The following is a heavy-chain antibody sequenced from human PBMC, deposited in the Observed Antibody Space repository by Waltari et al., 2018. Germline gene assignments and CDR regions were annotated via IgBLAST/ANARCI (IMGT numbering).Heavy chain of an antibody. CDR3: ARLVRLDGSSSWYGGWFDP. CDR2: IYYSGST. D-gene: IGHD6-13*01. V-gene: IGHV4-39*01. CDR1: GGSISRSSYY. Sequence: QLQLQESGPGLVKPSETLSLTCTVSGGSISRSSYYWGWIRQPPGKGLEWIGSIYYSGSTYYNPSLKSRVTISVDTSKNQFSLKLSSVTAADTAVYYCARLVRLDGSSSWYGGWFDPWGQGTLVTVSS. J-gene: IGHJ5*02.